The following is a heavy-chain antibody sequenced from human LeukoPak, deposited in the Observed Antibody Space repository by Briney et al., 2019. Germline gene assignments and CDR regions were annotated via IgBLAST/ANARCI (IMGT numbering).Heavy chain of an antibody. CDR2: IYYSGST. CDR1: GGSISSGAYY. CDR3: ARGTPLRRDAFDI. D-gene: IGHD5-12*01. J-gene: IGHJ3*02. Sequence: PSQTLSLTCTVSGGSISSGAYYWSWIRQHPGKGLEWIGYIYYSGSTYYNPSLKSRVTISVDTSKNQFSLKPSSVTATDTAMYYCARGTPLRRDAFDIWGQGTMVTVSS. V-gene: IGHV4-31*03.